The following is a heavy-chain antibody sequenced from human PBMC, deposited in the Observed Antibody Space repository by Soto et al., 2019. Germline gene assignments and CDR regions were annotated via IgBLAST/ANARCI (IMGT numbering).Heavy chain of an antibody. CDR1: GYTFTSYG. D-gene: IGHD1-26*01. CDR3: ARSSGTYPPSRYYYGLDV. CDR2: ISAHNGDT. V-gene: IGHV1-18*01. Sequence: GASVKVSCKASGYTFTSYGFSWVRQAPGQGLEWMGWISAHNGDTIYAQKFQDRITMTTDTSTNTAYLELRSLKSGDTAVFYCARSSGTYPPSRYYYGLDVRGQGTTVTVSS. J-gene: IGHJ6*02.